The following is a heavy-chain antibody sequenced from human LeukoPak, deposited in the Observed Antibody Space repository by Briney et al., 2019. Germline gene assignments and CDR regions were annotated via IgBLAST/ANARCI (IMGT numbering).Heavy chain of an antibody. CDR3: AKAQELGNYEFYLFDY. J-gene: IGHJ4*02. V-gene: IGHV3-23*01. Sequence: GGSLRLSCAASGFTFSNYAMSWVRQSPGKGLEWVSGISGSGHSTYYADSVKGRFTISRDSSKNTLFLQMNSLRTEDTAVYYCAKAQELGNYEFYLFDYWGQGTLVTVSS. D-gene: IGHD7-27*01. CDR1: GFTFSNYA. CDR2: ISGSGHST.